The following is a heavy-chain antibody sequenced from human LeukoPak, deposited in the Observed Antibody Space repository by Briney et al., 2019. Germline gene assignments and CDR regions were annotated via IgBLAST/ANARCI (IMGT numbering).Heavy chain of an antibody. V-gene: IGHV3-30*18. J-gene: IGHJ2*01. CDR2: ISYDGSNK. Sequence: GRSLRLSCAASGFTFSSYGMRWVRQAPGKGLEWVAIISYDGSNKYYADSVQGRFTISRDNSKNTLYLQMNSLRAEDTAVYYCAKDLGGGTGCYDLWGRGTLVTVYS. CDR1: GFTFSSYG. D-gene: IGHD6-19*01. CDR3: AKDLGGGTGCYDL.